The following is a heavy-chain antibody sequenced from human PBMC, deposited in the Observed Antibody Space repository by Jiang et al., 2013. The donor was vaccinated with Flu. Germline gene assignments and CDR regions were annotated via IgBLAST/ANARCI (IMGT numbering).Heavy chain of an antibody. CDR3: ARDPDTPMPIDF. V-gene: IGHV1-2*02. CDR2: IKIRTGET. CDR1: GYTFTDYF. D-gene: IGHD5-18*01. J-gene: IGHJ4*02. Sequence: GAEVKKPGASVKVSCVASGYTFTDYFIHWVRQAPGQGLEWMGWIKIRTGETNYGQRFQDRVTLTRDTSVNTAYMELSGLRSADTAVYYCARDPDTPMPIDFWGQGTLVTVSS.